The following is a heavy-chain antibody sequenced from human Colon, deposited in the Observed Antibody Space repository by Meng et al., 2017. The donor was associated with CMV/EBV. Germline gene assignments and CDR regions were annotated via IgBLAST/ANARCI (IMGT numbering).Heavy chain of an antibody. Sequence: LVKSGTYRSKPAAAMKVACKTPVYTFTANHFHWVRQAPGQGLEWMGWIYPQDGGTYFAQKFQDRVTLTRDTSITTAYMELSGLTSDDTAIYYCVRESWYFDFWGEGTLVTVSS. CDR3: VRESWYFDF. D-gene: IGHD6-13*01. CDR1: VYTFTANH. CDR2: IYPQDGGT. V-gene: IGHV1-2*02. J-gene: IGHJ4*02.